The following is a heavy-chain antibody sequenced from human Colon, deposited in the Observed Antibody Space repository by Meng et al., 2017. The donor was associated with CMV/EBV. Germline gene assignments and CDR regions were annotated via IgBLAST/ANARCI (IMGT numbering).Heavy chain of an antibody. D-gene: IGHD5-24*01. Sequence: GESLKISCEASGFKFDDYGMNWVRQVPGKGLEWVSGLNWNGGSTGYADSVKGRFTISRDNAKNSLYLQMNSLRAEDTAVYYCITTYNFNSPHRPYWGQGTLVTVSS. CDR3: ITTYNFNSPHRPY. V-gene: IGHV3-20*04. CDR2: LNWNGGST. CDR1: GFKFDDYG. J-gene: IGHJ4*02.